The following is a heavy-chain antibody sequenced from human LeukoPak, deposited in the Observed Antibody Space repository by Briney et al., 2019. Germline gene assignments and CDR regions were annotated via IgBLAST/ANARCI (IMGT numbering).Heavy chain of an antibody. CDR1: GFNFSYYN. CDR2: ISSISSYI. Sequence: GGSLRLSCAASGFNFSYYNMNWVRQAPGKGLEWVSSISSISSYIFYAASMKGRFTISRDNAKDSLYLQMNSLRAEDTAVYYCAELGITMIGGVWGKGTTVTISS. J-gene: IGHJ6*04. CDR3: AELGITMIGGV. D-gene: IGHD3-10*02. V-gene: IGHV3-21*01.